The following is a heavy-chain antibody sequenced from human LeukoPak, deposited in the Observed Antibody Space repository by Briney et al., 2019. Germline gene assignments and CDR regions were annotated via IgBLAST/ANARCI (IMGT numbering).Heavy chain of an antibody. CDR2: ISAYNGNT. CDR3: ARGPPNWGFDF. V-gene: IGHV1-18*01. J-gene: IGHJ4*02. D-gene: IGHD7-27*01. CDR1: GYTFITHG. Sequence: GASVKVSCKASGYTFITHGLTWVRQAPGQGLEWMGWISAYNGNTIYAQKFQGRVTMTRDTSISTAYMELTSLRSEDTAIYYCARGPPNWGFDFWGQGALVTVSS.